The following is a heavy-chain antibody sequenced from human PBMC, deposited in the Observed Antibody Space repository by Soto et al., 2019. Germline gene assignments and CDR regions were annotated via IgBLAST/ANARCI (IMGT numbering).Heavy chain of an antibody. CDR1: GYTFTSYA. J-gene: IGHJ5*02. CDR3: ARERDCSSTSCYLLFSGNWFDP. D-gene: IGHD2-2*01. Sequence: ASVKVSCKASGYTFTSYAMHWVRQAPGQRLEWMGWINAGNGNTNYAQKLQGRVTMTTDTSTSTAYMELRSLRSDDTAVYYCARERDCSSTSCYLLFSGNWFDPWGQGTLVTVSS. CDR2: INAGNGNT. V-gene: IGHV1-3*01.